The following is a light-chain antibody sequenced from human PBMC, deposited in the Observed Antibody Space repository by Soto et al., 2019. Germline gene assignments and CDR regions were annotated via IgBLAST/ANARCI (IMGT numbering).Light chain of an antibody. CDR2: GAS. Sequence: EIVMTQSPATLCVSPGERATLSCRASQSVSSNLAWYQQKPGQAPRLLIYGASTRATGIPARFSGSGSGTEFTLTISSLQSEDFAVYYCQQYNNWHPPITFGQGTRLEIK. J-gene: IGKJ5*01. CDR1: QSVSSN. CDR3: QQYNNWHPPIT. V-gene: IGKV3-15*01.